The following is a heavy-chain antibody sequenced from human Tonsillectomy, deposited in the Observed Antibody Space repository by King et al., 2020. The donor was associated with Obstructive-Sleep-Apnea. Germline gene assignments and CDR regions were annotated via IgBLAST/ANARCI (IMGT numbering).Heavy chain of an antibody. CDR3: AKDSSRYCSGGSCYPYY. CDR2: IRYDGSNK. V-gene: IGHV3-30*02. CDR1: GFTFSSYG. Sequence: VQLVESGGGVVQPGGSLRLSCAASGFTFSSYGMHWVRQAPGKGLEWLAFIRYDGSNKYYADSVKGRFTISRYNSKNTLYLQMNSLRAEDTAVYYCAKDSSRYCSGGSCYPYYWGQGTLVTVSS. D-gene: IGHD2-15*01. J-gene: IGHJ4*02.